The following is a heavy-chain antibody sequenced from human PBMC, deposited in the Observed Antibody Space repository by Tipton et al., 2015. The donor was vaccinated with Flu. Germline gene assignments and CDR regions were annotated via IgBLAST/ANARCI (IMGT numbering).Heavy chain of an antibody. CDR2: INPNSGGT. CDR1: GYTLTGYY. D-gene: IGHD6-13*01. Sequence: QLVQSGAEVKKPGASVKVSCKASGYTLTGYYMHWVRQAPGQGLEWMGWINPNSGGTNSAQTFQGRVTMTRDTSINTAYMEMTSPTSDDTAVYYCATVKPTGYLGTAAGWFDTWGQGTLVSVSS. J-gene: IGHJ5*02. V-gene: IGHV1-2*02. CDR3: ATVKPTGYLGTAAGWFDT.